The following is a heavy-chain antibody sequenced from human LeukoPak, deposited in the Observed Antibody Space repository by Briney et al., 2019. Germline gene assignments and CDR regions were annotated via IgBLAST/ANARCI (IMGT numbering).Heavy chain of an antibody. J-gene: IGHJ6*02. V-gene: IGHV3-9*01. CDR3: AKDTGGNGAYFYAMDV. Sequence: PDRSLRLSWVGSGFSFDNYAMHWVRRPPGKGREWVSAINWNSDTKAYAESVKGRFTISSHRARNSLYLQMDSLRPEDTALYYCAKDTGGNGAYFYAMDVWGQGPSVTVSS. CDR1: GFSFDNYA. CDR2: INWNSDTK. D-gene: IGHD4-23*01.